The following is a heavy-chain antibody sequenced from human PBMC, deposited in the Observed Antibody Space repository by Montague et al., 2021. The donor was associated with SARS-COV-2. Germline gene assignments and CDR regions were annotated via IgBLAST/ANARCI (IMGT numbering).Heavy chain of an antibody. V-gene: IGHV4-59*11. CDR3: ARDSPNSSGYHVYLDL. CDR1: GGPIGSHY. Sequence: SETLSLTCTVSGGPIGSHYWSWIRQPPGKGLEWIGYVYYSGSTDYNPSLKSRVTISVDTSKSRFSLKLKSVTSADTAVYYCARDSPNSSGYHVYLDLWGRGTLVTVSS. J-gene: IGHJ2*01. D-gene: IGHD3-22*01. CDR2: VYYSGST.